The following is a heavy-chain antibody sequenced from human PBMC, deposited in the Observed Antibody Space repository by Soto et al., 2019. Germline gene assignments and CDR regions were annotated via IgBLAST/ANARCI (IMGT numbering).Heavy chain of an antibody. CDR2: IYYSGNT. D-gene: IGHD1-26*01. Sequence: PSXTLSLTCTVSGGSISSGDYYWDWIRQPPGKGLEWIGNIYYSGNTYYNPSLRSRVIISIDTSRDQFSLKLSSVTAADTAVYYCARHNSGRRYRFDHWGQGSLVTVSS. V-gene: IGHV4-39*01. J-gene: IGHJ4*02. CDR1: GGSISSGDYY. CDR3: ARHNSGRRYRFDH.